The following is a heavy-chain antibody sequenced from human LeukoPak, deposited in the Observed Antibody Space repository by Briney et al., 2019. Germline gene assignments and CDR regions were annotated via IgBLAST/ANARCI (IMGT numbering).Heavy chain of an antibody. CDR2: ISGSGGST. V-gene: IGHV3-23*01. CDR1: GFTFSSYA. D-gene: IGHD3-3*01. Sequence: GGSLRLSCAASGFTFSSYAMSWVRQAPGKGLEWVSAISGSGGSTYYADSVKGRFTISRDNSKNTLYLQMNSLRAEDTAVYYCANKDAYYDFWSGYYTEFDYWGQGTLVTVSS. CDR3: ANKDAYYDFWSGYYTEFDY. J-gene: IGHJ4*02.